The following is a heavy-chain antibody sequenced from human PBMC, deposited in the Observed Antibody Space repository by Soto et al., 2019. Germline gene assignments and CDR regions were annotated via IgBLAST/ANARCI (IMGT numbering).Heavy chain of an antibody. D-gene: IGHD1-7*01. J-gene: IGHJ6*02. Sequence: PGGSLRLSCAASGFTFRSYAMHWVRQAPGKGLEWVAVIWYDGSNKYYADFVKGRFTISRDNSKNTLYLQMNSLRAEDTAVYYCARAIVNWNYDYYYYGMDVWGQGTTVTVSS. CDR3: ARAIVNWNYDYYYYGMDV. V-gene: IGHV3-33*08. CDR1: GFTFRSYA. CDR2: IWYDGSNK.